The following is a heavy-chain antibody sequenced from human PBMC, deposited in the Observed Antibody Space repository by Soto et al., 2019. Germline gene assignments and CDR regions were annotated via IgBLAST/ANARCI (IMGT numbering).Heavy chain of an antibody. V-gene: IGHV3-53*04. D-gene: IGHD2-2*01. Sequence: GGSLRLSCAASGFTVSSNYMSWVRQAPGKGLEWVSVIYSGGSTYYADSVKGRFTISRHNSKNTLYLQMNSLRAEDTAVYYCARVVGYCSSTSCPWGLNWFDPWGQGTLVTVSS. CDR3: ARVVGYCSSTSCPWGLNWFDP. CDR2: IYSGGST. J-gene: IGHJ5*02. CDR1: GFTVSSNY.